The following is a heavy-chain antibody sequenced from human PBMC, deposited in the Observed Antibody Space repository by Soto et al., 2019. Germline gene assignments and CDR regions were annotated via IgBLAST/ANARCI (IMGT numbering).Heavy chain of an antibody. V-gene: IGHV3-48*02. CDR3: ARGAGQWLDQYYFDY. J-gene: IGHJ4*02. Sequence: EVQLVESGGGLVQPGGSLRLSCAASGFTFSSYSMNWVRQAPGKGLEWVSYISSSSSTIYYADSVKGRFTISRDNAKNSLYLQMNSLSDEDTAVYYCARGAGQWLDQYYFDYWGQGTLVTVSS. D-gene: IGHD6-19*01. CDR2: ISSSSSTI. CDR1: GFTFSSYS.